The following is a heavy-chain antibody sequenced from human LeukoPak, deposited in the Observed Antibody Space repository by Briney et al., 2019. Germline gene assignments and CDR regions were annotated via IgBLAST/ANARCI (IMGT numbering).Heavy chain of an antibody. D-gene: IGHD2-2*01. J-gene: IGHJ1*01. Sequence: GGSLRLSCAASGFTVSSYAMTWVRQTPGKGLEWVSAISGSGGSTYYADSVKGRFTISRDNSKNTLYLQMNSLRAEDTAVYYCAKVQCSSTSCYRDGGYFQHWGQGTLVTVSS. V-gene: IGHV3-23*01. CDR2: ISGSGGST. CDR3: AKVQCSSTSCYRDGGYFQH. CDR1: GFTVSSYA.